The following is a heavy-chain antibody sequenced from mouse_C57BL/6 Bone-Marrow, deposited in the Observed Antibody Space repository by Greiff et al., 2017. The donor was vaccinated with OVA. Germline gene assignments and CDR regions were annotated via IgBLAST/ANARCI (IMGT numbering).Heavy chain of an antibody. V-gene: IGHV7-3*01. CDR1: GFTFTDYY. J-gene: IGHJ4*01. CDR2: IRNKANGYTT. Sequence: EVKVVESGGGLVQPGGSLSLSCAASGFTFTDYYMSWVRQPPGKALEWLGFIRNKANGYTTEYSASVKGRFTISRDNSQSILYLQMNALRAEDSATYYCARCGYYLYYYAMDYWGQGTSVTVSS. D-gene: IGHD2-3*01. CDR3: ARCGYYLYYYAMDY.